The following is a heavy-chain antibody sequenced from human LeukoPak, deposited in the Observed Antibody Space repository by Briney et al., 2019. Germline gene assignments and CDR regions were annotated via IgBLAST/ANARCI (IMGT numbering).Heavy chain of an antibody. J-gene: IGHJ4*02. Sequence: SGTLSLTCAVSGGSTSSSNWWSWVRQPPGKGLEWIGEIYHSGSTNYNPSLKSRVTISVDKSKNQFSLKLSSVTAADTAVYYCARVTRSSGWYVDYWGQGTLVTVSS. CDR3: ARVTRSSGWYVDY. V-gene: IGHV4-4*02. CDR1: GGSTSSSNW. D-gene: IGHD6-19*01. CDR2: IYHSGST.